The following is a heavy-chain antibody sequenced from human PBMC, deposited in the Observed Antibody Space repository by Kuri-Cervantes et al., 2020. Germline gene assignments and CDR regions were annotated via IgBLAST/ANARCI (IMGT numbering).Heavy chain of an antibody. CDR3: AREFHRRYCSGGSCYQKYNWFDP. Sequence: GSLRLSCTVSGYPINNIYYWDWIRQSPEKGLEWIGSISHSGSPYYNPSLKSRVTISIDTSKNQFSLKLSSVTAADTAVYYCAREFHRRYCSGGSCYQKYNWFDPWGQGTLVTVSS. J-gene: IGHJ5*02. CDR2: ISHSGSP. CDR1: GYPINNIYY. V-gene: IGHV4-38-2*02. D-gene: IGHD2-15*01.